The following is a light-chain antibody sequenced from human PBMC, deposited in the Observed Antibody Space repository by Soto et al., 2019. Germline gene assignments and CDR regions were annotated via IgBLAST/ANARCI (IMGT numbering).Light chain of an antibody. V-gene: IGKV3-15*01. CDR2: GAS. J-gene: IGKJ5*01. Sequence: EMILTQTPATLSVSPGERATLSCRASQSFGSSLARYQQEPGQAPRLLIYGASTRATGIPARFSGSGSVTEFTLPISSLQSEDFAVYFCQQYKNWTPITFGQGTRLEIK. CDR3: QQYKNWTPIT. CDR1: QSFGSS.